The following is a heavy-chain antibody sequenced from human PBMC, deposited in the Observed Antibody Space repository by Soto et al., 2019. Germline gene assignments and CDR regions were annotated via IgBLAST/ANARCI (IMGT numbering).Heavy chain of an antibody. D-gene: IGHD1-1*01. J-gene: IGHJ3*02. V-gene: IGHV3-49*03. Sequence: TGGSLRLSCTASGFTFGDYAMSWFRQAPGKGLEWVGFIRSKAYGGTTEYAASVKGRFTISRDDSKSIAYLQMNSLKTEDTAVYYCTRDTTGTTRDAFDIWGQGTMVTVSS. CDR1: GFTFGDYA. CDR2: IRSKAYGGTT. CDR3: TRDTTGTTRDAFDI.